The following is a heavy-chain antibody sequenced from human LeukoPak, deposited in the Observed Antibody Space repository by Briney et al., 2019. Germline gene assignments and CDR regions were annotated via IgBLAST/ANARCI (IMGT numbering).Heavy chain of an antibody. J-gene: IGHJ5*02. V-gene: IGHV3-7*01. CDR1: GFTFSNYW. Sequence: GGSLRLSCAASGFTFSNYWMSWVRQAPGKGLEWVANMRQDGSEKYYVDSVRGRFTISRDNAMNSLYLQMNSLRAEDTAVYYCAREKKSITIFGVVNSNWFDPWGQGTLVTVSS. D-gene: IGHD3-3*01. CDR2: MRQDGSEK. CDR3: AREKKSITIFGVVNSNWFDP.